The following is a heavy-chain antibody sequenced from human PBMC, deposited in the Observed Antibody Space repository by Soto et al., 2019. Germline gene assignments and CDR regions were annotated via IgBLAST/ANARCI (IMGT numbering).Heavy chain of an antibody. J-gene: IGHJ5*02. V-gene: IGHV2-5*02. CDR2: IYWDDDK. Sequence: SGPTLVKPTQTLTLTCTFSGFSLSTSGVGVGWIRQPPGKALEWLALIYWDDDKRYSPSLKSRLTITKDTSKNQVVLTMTNMDPVDTATYYCAHSESFMIYYGSGSYYPQLFDPWGQGTLVTVSS. CDR3: AHSESFMIYYGSGSYYPQLFDP. CDR1: GFSLSTSGVG. D-gene: IGHD3-10*01.